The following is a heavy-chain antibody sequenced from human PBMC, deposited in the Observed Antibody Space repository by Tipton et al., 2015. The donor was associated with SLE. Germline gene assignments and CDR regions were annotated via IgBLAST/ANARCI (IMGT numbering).Heavy chain of an antibody. J-gene: IGHJ4*02. CDR1: GFTFSNYA. CDR2: ISGSDDST. CDR3: AKEGGRGSSSWYRRHAGYYFDY. V-gene: IGHV3-23*01. Sequence: SLRLSCAASGFTFSNYAMSWVRQAPGKGLEWVSGISGSDDSTYYADSVKGRFTISRDNSKNTLYLQMNSLRAEDTALYYCAKEGGRGSSSWYRRHAGYYFDYWGQGSLVTVSS. D-gene: IGHD6-13*01.